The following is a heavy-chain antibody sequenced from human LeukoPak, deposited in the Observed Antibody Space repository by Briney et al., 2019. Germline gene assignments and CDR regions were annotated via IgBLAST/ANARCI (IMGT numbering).Heavy chain of an antibody. CDR3: AKAVDTANDY. CDR2: IKNDGAVK. CDR1: GFTFSYHW. Sequence: GGSLRLSCAASGFTFSYHWMTWVRQAPGKGLEWVANIKNDGAVKNYVDSVKGRFTISRDNAKNSLYLQMNSLRAEDTAVYYCAKAVDTANDYWGQGTLVTVSS. J-gene: IGHJ4*02. V-gene: IGHV3-7*01. D-gene: IGHD5-18*01.